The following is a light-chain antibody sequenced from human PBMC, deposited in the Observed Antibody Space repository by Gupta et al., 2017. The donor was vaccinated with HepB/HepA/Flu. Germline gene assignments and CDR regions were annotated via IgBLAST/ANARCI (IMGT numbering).Light chain of an antibody. CDR2: GNS. CDR1: SSNIGAGYD. Sequence: QSVLTQPPSVSGSPGQRVTIPCTGRSSNIGAGYDVHGYQQLPGTAPKLLIYGNSNRPSGVPDRFSGSKSGTSASLAITGLQAEDEADYYCQSYDSSLSGSRVFGGGTKLTVL. J-gene: IGLJ3*02. CDR3: QSYDSSLSGSRV. V-gene: IGLV1-40*01.